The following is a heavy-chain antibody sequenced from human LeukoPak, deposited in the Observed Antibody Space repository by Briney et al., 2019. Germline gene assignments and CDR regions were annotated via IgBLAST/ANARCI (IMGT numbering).Heavy chain of an antibody. CDR3: ARDVGCCSSTSCRDY. V-gene: IGHV1-2*02. Sequence: ASVKVSCKASGYTFTGYYMHWVRQAPGQGLEWMGWINPNSGGTNYAQKFQGRVTMTRDTSISTAYMELSRLRSDDTAVYYCARDVGCCSSTSCRDYWGQGTLVTVSS. D-gene: IGHD2-2*01. CDR1: GYTFTGYY. CDR2: INPNSGGT. J-gene: IGHJ4*02.